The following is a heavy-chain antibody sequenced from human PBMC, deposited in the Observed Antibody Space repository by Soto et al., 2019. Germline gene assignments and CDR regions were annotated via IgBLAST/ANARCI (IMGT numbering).Heavy chain of an antibody. CDR1: GFTFSSYG. CDR2: ISYDGSNK. V-gene: IGHV3-30*18. Sequence: AGSLRLSCAASGFTFSSYGMHWVRQAPGKGLEWVAVISYDGSNKYYADSVKGRFTISRDNSKNTLYLQMNSLRAEDTAVYYCAKDRIYKVWTHGGYYMDVWGKGTTVTVSS. D-gene: IGHD3-10*01. J-gene: IGHJ6*03. CDR3: AKDRIYKVWTHGGYYMDV.